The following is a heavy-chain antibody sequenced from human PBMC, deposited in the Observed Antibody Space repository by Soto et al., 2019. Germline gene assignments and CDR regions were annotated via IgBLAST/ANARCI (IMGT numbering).Heavy chain of an antibody. CDR1: GFTFRTYG. CDR2: IFYDGTEQ. J-gene: IGHJ3*02. V-gene: IGHV3-33*01. Sequence: QEQLVESGGGVFQPGTSLRLSCAASGFTFRTYGLHWVRQAPGKGLDWVAVIFYDGTEQYYADSVKGRFTISRDNPVNKVHLQMSSLRAEDTAVYYCVSGWGSRIHLSCLDICGQGTTVVVSS. D-gene: IGHD3-16*01. CDR3: VSGWGSRIHLSCLDI.